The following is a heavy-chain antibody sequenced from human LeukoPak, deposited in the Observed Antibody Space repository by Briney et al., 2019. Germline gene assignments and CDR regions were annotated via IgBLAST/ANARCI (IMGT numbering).Heavy chain of an antibody. J-gene: IGHJ6*03. Sequence: PSETLSLTCTVSGGSISGYYWSWIRQPPGKGLEWIGYIHTSGRTNYSPSLKSRVTISVDTSKNHFSLMLSSVTAADTAVYYCARFSSSSLYSYYYYMDVWGKGTTVTVSS. CDR1: GGSISGYY. D-gene: IGHD6-6*01. CDR3: ARFSSSSLYSYYYYMDV. V-gene: IGHV4-4*09. CDR2: IHTSGRT.